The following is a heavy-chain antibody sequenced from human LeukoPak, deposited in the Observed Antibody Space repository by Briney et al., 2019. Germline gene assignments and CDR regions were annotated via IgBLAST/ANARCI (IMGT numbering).Heavy chain of an antibody. Sequence: GGSLRLSCAASGFTFSSYWMHWVRQAPGKGLVWVSRINTDGSSTSYADSVKGRFTISRDNAKNTLYLQMNSLRVEDTAVYYCARGPIAARLYYFDYWGQGTLVTVSS. CDR3: ARGPIAARLYYFDY. V-gene: IGHV3-74*01. CDR2: INTDGSST. D-gene: IGHD6-6*01. J-gene: IGHJ4*02. CDR1: GFTFSSYW.